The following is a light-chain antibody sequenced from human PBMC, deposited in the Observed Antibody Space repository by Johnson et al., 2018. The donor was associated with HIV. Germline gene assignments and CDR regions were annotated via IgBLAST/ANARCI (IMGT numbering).Light chain of an antibody. J-gene: IGLJ1*01. CDR1: SSNIENYF. CDR3: ATWDSSLSGGV. V-gene: IGLV1-51*01. Sequence: SVLTQPPSVSAAPGQKVAISCSGHSSNIENYFVSWYQQLPGTAPKLLIYDNNRRPSGTPDRFSASKSGTSATLGITGLQTGDEADYYCATWDSSLSGGVFGTGTKVTVL. CDR2: DNN.